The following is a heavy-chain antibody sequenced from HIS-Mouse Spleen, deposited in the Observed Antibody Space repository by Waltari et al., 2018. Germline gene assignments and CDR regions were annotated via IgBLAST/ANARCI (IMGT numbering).Heavy chain of an antibody. J-gene: IGHJ3*02. D-gene: IGHD3-22*01. CDR3: ARDERDYYDSSTYRAFDI. Sequence: QVQLVQSGAEVKKPGASVKVSCKASGYTFTSYGISWVRQAPGQGLEWMGWISAYNGNTNYAQKLQGRVTMTTDTSTSTAYMELRSLRSDDTAVYYCARDERDYYDSSTYRAFDIWGQGTMVTVSS. CDR2: ISAYNGNT. V-gene: IGHV1-18*01. CDR1: GYTFTSYG.